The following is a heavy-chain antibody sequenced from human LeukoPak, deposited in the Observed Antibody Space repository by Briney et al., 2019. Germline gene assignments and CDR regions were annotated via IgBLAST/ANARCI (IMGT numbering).Heavy chain of an antibody. J-gene: IGHJ5*02. Sequence: ASVKVSCKASGYTFTNYDIHWVRQATEQGLEWMGWMNPYSANTGYAQNFQGRITITRNTSISTAYMELSSLRSEDTAVYYCARTQQLVLRSPLDPWGQGTLVTVSS. CDR1: GYTFTNYD. CDR2: MNPYSANT. V-gene: IGHV1-8*03. CDR3: ARTQQLVLRSPLDP. D-gene: IGHD6-13*01.